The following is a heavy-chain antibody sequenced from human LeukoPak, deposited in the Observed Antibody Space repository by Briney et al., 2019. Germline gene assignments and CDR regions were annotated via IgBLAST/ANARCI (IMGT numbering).Heavy chain of an antibody. Sequence: PGGSLRLSCAASGFTFSSYAMSWVRQAPGKGLEWVAFIRYDGSNKYYADSVKGRFTISRDNSKNTLYLQMNSLRAEDTAVYYCAKGYGSGRLNYYFDYWGQGTLVTVSS. D-gene: IGHD3-10*01. V-gene: IGHV3-30*02. CDR1: GFTFSSYA. CDR2: IRYDGSNK. CDR3: AKGYGSGRLNYYFDY. J-gene: IGHJ4*02.